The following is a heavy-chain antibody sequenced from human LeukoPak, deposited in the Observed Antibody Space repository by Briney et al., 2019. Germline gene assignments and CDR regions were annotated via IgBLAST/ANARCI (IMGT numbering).Heavy chain of an antibody. V-gene: IGHV3-30-3*01. J-gene: IGHJ4*02. CDR1: GFTSSSYA. Sequence: PGGSLRLSCAASGFTSSSYAMHWARQASGKGLEWVAVISYDGSNKYYADSVKGRFTISRDNSKNTLYLQMNSLRAEDTAVYYCARDEWELLPFDYWGQGTLVTVSS. CDR3: ARDEWELLPFDY. CDR2: ISYDGSNK. D-gene: IGHD1-26*01.